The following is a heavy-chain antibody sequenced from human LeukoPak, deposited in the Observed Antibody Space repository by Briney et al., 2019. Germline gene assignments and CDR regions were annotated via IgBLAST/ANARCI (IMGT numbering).Heavy chain of an antibody. J-gene: IGHJ5*02. CDR1: GVSISSSY. CDR2: IFDSGST. Sequence: SETLSLTCTVSGVSISSSYWSWIRQPPGEGLEWIGYIFDSGSTHYNPSLRSRVTISVDTSKHQFSLKLNSVTAADTSVYYCARHVPDCGGDCVWFDPWGQGTLVTVSS. CDR3: ARHVPDCGGDCVWFDP. D-gene: IGHD2-21*02. V-gene: IGHV4-59*01.